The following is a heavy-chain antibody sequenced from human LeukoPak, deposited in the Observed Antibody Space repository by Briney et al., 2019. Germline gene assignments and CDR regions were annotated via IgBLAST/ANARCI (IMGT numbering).Heavy chain of an antibody. CDR1: GFTVSSNY. D-gene: IGHD6-13*01. CDR3: ARTEAAAAFDP. CDR2: IYSGGST. Sequence: GGSLRLSCAASGFTVSSNYMSWVRQAPGKGLEWVSVIYSGGSTYYADFVKGRFTISRDNSKNTLYLQMNSLRAEDTAVYYCARTEAAAAFDPWGQGTLVTVSS. J-gene: IGHJ5*02. V-gene: IGHV3-66*01.